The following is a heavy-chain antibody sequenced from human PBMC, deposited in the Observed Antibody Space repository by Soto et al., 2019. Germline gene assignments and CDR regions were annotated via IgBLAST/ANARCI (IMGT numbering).Heavy chain of an antibody. Sequence: SVKVSCKASGGTFSSYAISWVLQAPGQGLEWMGGIIPIFGTANYAQKFQGRVTITADESTSTAYMELSSLRSEDTAVYYCARAAALYNWFDPWGQGTLVTVSS. CDR1: GGTFSSYA. V-gene: IGHV1-69*13. J-gene: IGHJ5*02. D-gene: IGHD6-13*01. CDR2: IIPIFGTA. CDR3: ARAAALYNWFDP.